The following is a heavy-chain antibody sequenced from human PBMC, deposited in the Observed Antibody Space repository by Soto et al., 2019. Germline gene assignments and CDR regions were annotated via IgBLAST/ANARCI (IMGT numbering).Heavy chain of an antibody. CDR3: ARGRYGDY. V-gene: IGHV1-18*01. D-gene: IGHD1-1*01. Sequence: QVHLVQSGAEVKKPGASVKVSCKAFGYGFTTYGITWVRQAPGQGLEWMAWISTHNGNTNYAQKLQGRVTVTRDTSTSTAYMELRSLRSDDTAVYYCARGRYGDYWGQGALVTVSS. J-gene: IGHJ4*02. CDR2: ISTHNGNT. CDR1: GYGFTTYG.